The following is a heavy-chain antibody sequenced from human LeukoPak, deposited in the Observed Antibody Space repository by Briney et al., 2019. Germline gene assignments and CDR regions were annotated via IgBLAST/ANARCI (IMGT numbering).Heavy chain of an antibody. Sequence: GGALRLSCAASGFTFSSYAISWVRQAPGRGLDWVSAISGSGGSTYYTDSVKGRFTLSRENSKHTLYLQMNSLRAEDTAVYYCARNIPVTRWGYWGQGTLVTVSS. CDR1: GFTFSSYA. V-gene: IGHV3-23*01. J-gene: IGHJ4*02. D-gene: IGHD2-21*01. CDR3: ARNIPVTRWGY. CDR2: ISGSGGST.